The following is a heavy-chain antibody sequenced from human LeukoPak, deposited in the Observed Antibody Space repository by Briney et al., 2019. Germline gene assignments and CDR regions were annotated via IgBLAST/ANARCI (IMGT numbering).Heavy chain of an antibody. D-gene: IGHD6-19*01. Sequence: GASVKVSCKASGYTFNDYCMHWVRQAPGQGLEWMGWINPNRGGTDYAQKFQDRVTMTRDTSISTVYMELNRLRPDDTAVYYCARGAAAYSSGPLDFWGQGTLVTVSS. CDR2: INPNRGGT. J-gene: IGHJ4*02. CDR1: GYTFNDYC. CDR3: ARGAAAYSSGPLDF. V-gene: IGHV1-2*02.